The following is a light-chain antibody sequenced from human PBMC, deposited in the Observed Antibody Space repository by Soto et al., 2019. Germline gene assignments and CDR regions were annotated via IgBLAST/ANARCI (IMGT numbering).Light chain of an antibody. CDR2: SAS. CDR1: QSVASSY. J-gene: IGKJ1*01. CDR3: HHFGSLPET. Sequence: EVVLTQSPGTLSLSPGERVTLSCRASQSVASSYLAWYQQKPGRAPRLLFYSASSRDTGIPDRFSGSGYGTDFNLTISKLEPEDFAVYYCHHFGSLPETFGQGTNVE. V-gene: IGKV3-20*01.